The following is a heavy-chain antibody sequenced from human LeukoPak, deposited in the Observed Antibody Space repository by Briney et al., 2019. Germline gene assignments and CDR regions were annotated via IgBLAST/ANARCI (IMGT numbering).Heavy chain of an antibody. CDR3: VRSATIAVFRYGMDV. J-gene: IGHJ6*02. D-gene: IGHD5-24*01. V-gene: IGHV4-59*13. CDR1: GAFITSVY. Sequence: SESLSLTCSVSGAFITSVYWSWVRQPPGKGLEYVGYVHHTGVTNYNPSLRGQVTVSMDTSKNQFSLKLNSVTAADTAVYYCVRSATIAVFRYGMDVWGQGTTVTVSS. CDR2: VHHTGVT.